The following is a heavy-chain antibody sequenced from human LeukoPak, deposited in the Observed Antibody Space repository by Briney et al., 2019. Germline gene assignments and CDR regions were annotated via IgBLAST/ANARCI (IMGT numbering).Heavy chain of an antibody. CDR3: ARDPSSGYYLYFDY. Sequence: PGGSLRLSCAASGFTFSSYWMSWVRQAPGKGLEWVANIKQDGSEKYYVDSVKGRFTISRDNSKNTLYLQMNSLRAEDTAVYYCARDPSSGYYLYFDYWGQGTLVTVSS. J-gene: IGHJ4*02. D-gene: IGHD3-22*01. CDR1: GFTFSSYW. CDR2: IKQDGSEK. V-gene: IGHV3-7*01.